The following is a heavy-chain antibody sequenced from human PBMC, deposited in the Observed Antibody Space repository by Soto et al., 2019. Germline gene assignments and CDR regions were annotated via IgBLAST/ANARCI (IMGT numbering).Heavy chain of an antibody. V-gene: IGHV6-1*01. CDR1: GDSVSRNSVS. Sequence: SPTLSLTCALSGDSVSRNSVSSNRKRQSPSRGLEWLGRTYYNSKWSADYALSIKSRININSDTSRNQFSLQMNSVTPEDTAVYYCVRDSGWRLDVWGQGTTVTVSS. D-gene: IGHD2-15*01. CDR2: TYYNSKWSA. J-gene: IGHJ6*02. CDR3: VRDSGWRLDV.